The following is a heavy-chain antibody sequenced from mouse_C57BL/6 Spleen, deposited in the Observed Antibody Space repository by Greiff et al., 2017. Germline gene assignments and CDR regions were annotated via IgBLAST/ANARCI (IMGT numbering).Heavy chain of an antibody. J-gene: IGHJ1*03. CDR2: FYPGSGSI. V-gene: IGHV1-62-2*01. CDR1: GYTFTEYT. CDR3: ARHEEGGNLDDYDWYFDV. D-gene: IGHD2-4*01. Sequence: VQLQQSGAELVKPGASVKLSCKASGYTFTEYTIHWVKQRSGQGLEWIGWFYPGSGSIKYNEKFKDKATLTADKSSSTVYMELSRLTSEDSAVYFCARHEEGGNLDDYDWYFDVWGTGTTVTVSS.